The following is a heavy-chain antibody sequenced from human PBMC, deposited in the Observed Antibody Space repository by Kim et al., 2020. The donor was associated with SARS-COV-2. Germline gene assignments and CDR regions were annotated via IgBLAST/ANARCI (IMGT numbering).Heavy chain of an antibody. Sequence: GRFTISRDNAKNSLYLQMNSLRAEDTALYDCAKDLGVYCSGGSCYGPTFDYWGQGTLVTVSS. CDR3: AKDLGVYCSGGSCYGPTFDY. V-gene: IGHV3-9*01. J-gene: IGHJ4*02. D-gene: IGHD2-15*01.